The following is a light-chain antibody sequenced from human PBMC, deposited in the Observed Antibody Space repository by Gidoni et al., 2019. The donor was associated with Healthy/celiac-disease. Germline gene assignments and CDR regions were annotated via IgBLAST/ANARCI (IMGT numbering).Light chain of an antibody. CDR2: DAS. J-gene: IGKJ2*01. CDR1: QGISSA. Sequence: AIQLTQSPSSLSASVGDSVTITCRASQGISSALAWYQQKPGKVPKLLIYDASSLESGVPSRFSGSGSGTDFTLTISSLQPEDFATYYCQQFNNYPMYTFGQGTKLEIK. CDR3: QQFNNYPMYT. V-gene: IGKV1D-13*01.